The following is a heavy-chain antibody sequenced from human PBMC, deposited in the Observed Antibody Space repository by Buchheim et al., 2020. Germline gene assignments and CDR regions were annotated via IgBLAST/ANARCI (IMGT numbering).Heavy chain of an antibody. V-gene: IGHV3-30*04. D-gene: IGHD1-20*01. CDR1: GFNFSNYA. J-gene: IGHJ4*02. CDR3: ARNNWNDY. Sequence: QVQLVDSGGGVVQPGRSLRLSCAASGFNFSNYAMYWVRQAPGKGLEWVAIISYDGSNTYYADSLKGQFSISRDNSKNTLYLQMNSLRTEDTAVYYCARNNWNDYWGQGTL. CDR2: ISYDGSNT.